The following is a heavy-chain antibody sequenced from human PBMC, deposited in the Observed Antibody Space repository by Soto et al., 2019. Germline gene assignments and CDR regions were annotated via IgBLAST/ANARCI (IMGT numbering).Heavy chain of an antibody. D-gene: IGHD3-3*01. V-gene: IGHV4-31*03. Sequence: QVQLQESGPGLVKPSQTLSLTCTVSGGSISSGGYFWSWIRQHPGKGLEWIGYIYYSGTTYYNPSLKSRVSISVDTSKNQFSLKLSSVTAADTAVYYCVRASYYDFWSGTNWFDPWGQGTLVTVSS. CDR2: IYYSGTT. CDR1: GGSISSGGYF. J-gene: IGHJ5*02. CDR3: VRASYYDFWSGTNWFDP.